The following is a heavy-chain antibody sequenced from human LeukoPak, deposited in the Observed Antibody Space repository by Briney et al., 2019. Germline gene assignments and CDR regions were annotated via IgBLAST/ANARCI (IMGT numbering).Heavy chain of an antibody. V-gene: IGHV4-39*01. D-gene: IGHD2-21*01. J-gene: IGHJ4*02. CDR2: LYYGGNT. Sequence: PSETLSLTCSVSGASISSGTYYWAWIRQPPGKGLEWIGSLYYGGNTHYNPSLESRVAISVDTSRNHLSVRLTSVTAADTAVYYCAGHVVGPGYSSIPNLDYWGQGTQVTVSS. CDR3: AGHVVGPGYSSIPNLDY. CDR1: GASISSGTYY.